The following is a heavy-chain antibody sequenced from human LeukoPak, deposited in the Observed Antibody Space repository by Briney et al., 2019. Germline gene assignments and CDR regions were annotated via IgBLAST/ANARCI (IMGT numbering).Heavy chain of an antibody. D-gene: IGHD6-19*01. CDR1: GYTLTNYG. V-gene: IGHV1-18*01. CDR3: ARAPLIAVAGTS. CDR2: ISAYNGNT. J-gene: IGHJ4*02. Sequence: GASVKVSCKASGYTLTNYGIHWVRQAPGQGLEWMGWISAYNGNTNYPQKLQGRVTTTTDTSTSTADMELRSLRSDDTAVYYCARAPLIAVAGTSWGQGTLVTVSS.